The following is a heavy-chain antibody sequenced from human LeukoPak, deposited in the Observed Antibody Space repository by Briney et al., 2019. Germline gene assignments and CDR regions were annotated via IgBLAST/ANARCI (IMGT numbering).Heavy chain of an antibody. CDR1: GYTLINYD. D-gene: IGHD3-10*01. CDR2: INPHTGNS. V-gene: IGHV1-8*01. J-gene: IGHJ4*02. Sequence: GASVTVSCKASGYTLINYDINWVRQAPGQGLDWMGWINPHTGNSVYKEKFQVRVTMTRDTSINTAYMELSGLESEASAIYYCARSIAMIRGPPGYWGQGTQVTVSS. CDR3: ARSIAMIRGPPGY.